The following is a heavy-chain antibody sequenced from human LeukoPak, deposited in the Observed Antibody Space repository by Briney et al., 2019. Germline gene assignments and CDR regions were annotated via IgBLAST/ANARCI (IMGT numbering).Heavy chain of an antibody. CDR2: ISSSSSYI. CDR3: ARDTAGYCSGGSCYGVYFDY. J-gene: IGHJ4*02. V-gene: IGHV3-21*01. D-gene: IGHD2-15*01. Sequence: PGGSLRLSCAASGFTFSSYSMNWVRQAPGKGLEWVSSISSSSSYIYYADSVKGRFTISRDNAKNSLYLQVNSLRAEDTAVYYCARDTAGYCSGGSCYGVYFDYWGQGTLVTVSS. CDR1: GFTFSSYS.